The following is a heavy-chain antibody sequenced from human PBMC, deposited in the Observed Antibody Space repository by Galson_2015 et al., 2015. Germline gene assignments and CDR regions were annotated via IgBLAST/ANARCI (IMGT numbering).Heavy chain of an antibody. Sequence: SLRLSCAASGFTFSSYGMHWVRQAPGKGLEWVAVISYDGSNKYYADSVKGRFTISRDNSKNTLYLQMNSLRAEDTAVYYCAKSLEGPIRLVSSNTPSDMTFDPWGQGTLVTVSS. D-gene: IGHD3-3*01. V-gene: IGHV3-30*18. CDR3: AKSLEGPIRLVSSNTPSDMTFDP. CDR2: ISYDGSNK. CDR1: GFTFSSYG. J-gene: IGHJ5*02.